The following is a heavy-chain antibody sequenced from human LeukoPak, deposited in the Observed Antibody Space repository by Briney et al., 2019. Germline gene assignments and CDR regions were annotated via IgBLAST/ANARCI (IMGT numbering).Heavy chain of an antibody. J-gene: IGHJ3*01. V-gene: IGHV1-2*02. CDR2: INCKSGGT. CDR3: AGGDYYDGSGLDSFDV. CDR1: GYTFSDYF. Sequence: ASVKVSCKASGYTFSDYFMHWVRQAPGQGLEWMGRINCKSGGTDYAQNFQGTVTMTRDTSTSTAYMELRRLRSDDTAVYYCAGGDYYDGSGLDSFDVWGQGTMVTVSS. D-gene: IGHD3-22*01.